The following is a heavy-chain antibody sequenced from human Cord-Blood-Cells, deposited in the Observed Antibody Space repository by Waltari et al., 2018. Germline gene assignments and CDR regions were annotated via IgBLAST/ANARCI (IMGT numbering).Heavy chain of an antibody. Sequence: EVQLVESGGGLIQPGGSLRLSCAASGFTVSSNYMSWVRQAPGKGLEWVSVIYSGGSTYYADSVKGRFTISRDNSKNTPYLQMNSLRAEDTAVYYCARVGVAAPRGWFDPWGQGTLVTVSS. CDR2: IYSGGST. J-gene: IGHJ5*02. D-gene: IGHD6-19*01. CDR1: GFTVSSNY. V-gene: IGHV3-53*01. CDR3: ARVGVAAPRGWFDP.